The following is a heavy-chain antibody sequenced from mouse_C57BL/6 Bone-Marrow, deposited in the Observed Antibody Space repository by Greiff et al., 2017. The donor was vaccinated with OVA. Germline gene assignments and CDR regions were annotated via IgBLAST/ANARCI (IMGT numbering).Heavy chain of an antibody. CDR1: DSEVFPIAY. CDR2: ILPSIGRT. V-gene: IGHV15-2*01. Sequence: QVQLQQSGSELRSPGSSVKLSCKDFDSEVFPIAYMSWVRQKPGHGFEWIGGILPSIGRTIYGEKFEDKATLDADTLSNTAYLELNSLTSEDSAIYYCAWGGWLLAWFAYWGQGTLVTVSA. J-gene: IGHJ3*01. D-gene: IGHD2-3*01. CDR3: AWGGWLLAWFAY.